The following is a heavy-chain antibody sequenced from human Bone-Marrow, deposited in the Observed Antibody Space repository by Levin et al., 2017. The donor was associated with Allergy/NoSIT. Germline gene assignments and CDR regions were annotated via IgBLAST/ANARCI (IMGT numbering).Heavy chain of an antibody. CDR3: SRGPDYGPARCYHMDV. V-gene: IGHV4-59*01. J-gene: IGHJ6*03. CDR2: IYYNGNT. Sequence: SQTLSLTCTVSGGSINNYYWNWIRRPPGKGLEWIGYIYYNGNTNYNPSLKSRVTISLDTSKNQVSLELSSVTAADTAVYYWSRGPDYGPARCYHMDVWGKGTTVTVSS. CDR1: GGSINNYY. D-gene: IGHD3-10*01.